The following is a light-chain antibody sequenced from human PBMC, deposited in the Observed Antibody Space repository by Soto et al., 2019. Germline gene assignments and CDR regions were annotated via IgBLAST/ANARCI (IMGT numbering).Light chain of an antibody. CDR1: TLGSKF. J-gene: IGLJ2*01. CDR2: EDT. V-gene: IGLV3-1*01. Sequence: SYELTQPPSVSVSPGQTANITCSGNTLGSKFVFWYQQKAGQSPMVVIYEDTKRPSGIPERFPGSNSGNTATLTISGTQAMDEADFYCQAWDSGTVVFGGGTKLTVL. CDR3: QAWDSGTVV.